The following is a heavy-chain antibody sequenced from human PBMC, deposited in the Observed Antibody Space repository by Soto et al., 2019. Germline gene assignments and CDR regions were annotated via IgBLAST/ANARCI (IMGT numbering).Heavy chain of an antibody. Sequence: PSETLSLTCTVSGGSISGGGYYWSWIRQHPGKGLEWIGYIYYSGSTYYNPSLKSRVTISVDTSKNQFSLKLSSVTAADTAVYYCAREVSCSGGSCYSGALTGDSHWFDPWGQGTLVTVSS. CDR1: GGSISGGGYY. V-gene: IGHV4-31*03. J-gene: IGHJ5*02. CDR3: AREVSCSGGSCYSGALTGDSHWFDP. CDR2: IYYSGST. D-gene: IGHD2-15*01.